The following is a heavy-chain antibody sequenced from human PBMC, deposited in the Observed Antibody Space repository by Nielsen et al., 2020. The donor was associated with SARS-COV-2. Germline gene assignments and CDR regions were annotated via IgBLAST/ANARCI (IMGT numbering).Heavy chain of an antibody. CDR1: GYTFTSYA. J-gene: IGHJ4*02. D-gene: IGHD5-12*01. V-gene: IGHV3-30-3*01. CDR3: ARDRAVATTEDDY. Sequence: SCKASGYTFTSYAMHWVRQAPGKGLEWVAVISYDGSNKYYADSVKGRFTISRDNSKNTLYLQMNSLRAEDTAVYYCARDRAVATTEDDYWGQGTLVTVSS. CDR2: ISYDGSNK.